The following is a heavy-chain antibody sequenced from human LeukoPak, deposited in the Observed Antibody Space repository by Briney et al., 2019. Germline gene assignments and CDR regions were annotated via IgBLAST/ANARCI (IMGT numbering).Heavy chain of an antibody. CDR2: INPNSGGT. Sequence: ASVKVSCKASGYTFTGYYMHWVRQAPGQGLEWMGWINPNSGGTNYAQKFQRRVTITADESTSTAYMELSSLRSEDTAVYYCVRDGSYYDSSGYYYLYWGQGTLVTVSS. V-gene: IGHV1-2*02. D-gene: IGHD3-22*01. CDR3: VRDGSYYDSSGYYYLY. J-gene: IGHJ4*02. CDR1: GYTFTGYY.